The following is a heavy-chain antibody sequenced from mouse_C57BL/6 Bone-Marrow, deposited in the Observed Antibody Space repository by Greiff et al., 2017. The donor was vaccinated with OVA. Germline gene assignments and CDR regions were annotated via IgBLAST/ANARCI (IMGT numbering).Heavy chain of an antibody. V-gene: IGHV1-15*01. CDR2: IDPETGGT. CDR1: GYTFTDYE. Sequence: QVQLQQSGAELVRPGASVTLSCKASGYTFTDYEMHWVKQTPVHGLEWIGAIDPETGGTDYNQKFKGKAILTADKSSSTAYMELRSLTSEDSAVYYSKIGYSNYYAMDYWGQGTAVT. J-gene: IGHJ4*01. CDR3: KIGYSNYYAMDY. D-gene: IGHD2-5*01.